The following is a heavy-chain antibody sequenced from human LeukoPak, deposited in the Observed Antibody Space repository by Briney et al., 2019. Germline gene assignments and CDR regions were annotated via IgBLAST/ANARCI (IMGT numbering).Heavy chain of an antibody. J-gene: IGHJ5*02. CDR3: ARPIVGATESSPTPWFDP. D-gene: IGHD1-26*01. Sequence: PSGTLSLTCAVSGGSISSSNWWSWVRQPPGKGLEWIGEIYHSGSTNYNPSLKSRVTISVDKSKNQFSLKLSSVTTADTAVYYCARPIVGATESSPTPWFDPWGQGTLVTVSS. V-gene: IGHV4-4*02. CDR1: GGSISSSNW. CDR2: IYHSGST.